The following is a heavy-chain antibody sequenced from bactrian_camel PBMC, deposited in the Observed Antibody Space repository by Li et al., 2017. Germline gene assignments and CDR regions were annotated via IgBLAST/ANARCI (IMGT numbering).Heavy chain of an antibody. D-gene: IGHD7*01. Sequence: HVQLVESGGGLVQPGGSVRLSCAASGFGFSRAYMHWVRQAPGKGLEWVAQVFPDGDATYYQESVKGRFTISRDNAKNTLYLQMNSLKTEDTAVYYCATWWAVGFWGQGTQVTVS. CDR1: GFGFSRAY. CDR2: VFPDGDAT. J-gene: IGHJ6*01. CDR3: ATWWAVGF. V-gene: IGHV3S6*01.